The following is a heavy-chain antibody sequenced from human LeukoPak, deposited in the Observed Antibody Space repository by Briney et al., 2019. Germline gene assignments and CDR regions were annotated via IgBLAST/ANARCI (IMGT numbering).Heavy chain of an antibody. V-gene: IGHV4-34*01. CDR2: INHSGST. CDR1: GGSFSGYY. J-gene: IGHJ4*02. CDR3: ARAPYQLLYGGLDY. Sequence: SETLSLTCAVYGGSFSGYYWSWIRQPPGKGLEWIGEINHSGSTNYNPSLKSRVTISVDTSKNQFSLKLSSMTAADTAVYYCARAPYQLLYGGLDYWAREPWSPSPQ. D-gene: IGHD2-2*01.